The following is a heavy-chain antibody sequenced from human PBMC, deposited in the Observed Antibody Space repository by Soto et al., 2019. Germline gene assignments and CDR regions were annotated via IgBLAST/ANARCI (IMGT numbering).Heavy chain of an antibody. J-gene: IGHJ4*02. CDR3: ASILLRYYDSSGYYCPYYFDY. CDR1: GGTFSSYT. V-gene: IGHV1-69*02. CDR2: IIPILGIA. D-gene: IGHD3-22*01. Sequence: SVKVSCKASGGTFSSYTISWVRQAPGQGLERMGRIIPILGIANYAQKFQGRVTITADKSTSTAYMELSSLRSEDTAVYYCASILLRYYDSSGYYCPYYFDYWGQGTLVTVS.